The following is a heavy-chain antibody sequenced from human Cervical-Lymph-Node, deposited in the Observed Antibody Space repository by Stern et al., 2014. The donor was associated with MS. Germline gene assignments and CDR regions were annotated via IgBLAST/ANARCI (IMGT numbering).Heavy chain of an antibody. CDR2: IYYSGST. CDR3: ARAYPYYYGMDV. Sequence: VQLVQSGPGLVKPSQTLSLTCTVSGGSISSGGYYWSWIRQHPGKGLEWIGYIYYSGSTYYNPSLKSRVTISVDTSKNQFSLKLSSVTAADTAVYYCARAYPYYYGMDVWGQGTTVTVSS. V-gene: IGHV4-31*03. J-gene: IGHJ6*02. CDR1: GGSISSGGYY.